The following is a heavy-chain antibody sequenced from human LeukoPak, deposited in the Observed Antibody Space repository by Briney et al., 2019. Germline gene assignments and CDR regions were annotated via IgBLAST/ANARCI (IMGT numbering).Heavy chain of an antibody. CDR3: ARLFADAFDI. CDR1: GYTFTSYY. CDR2: INPSGGST. V-gene: IGHV1-46*01. J-gene: IGHJ3*02. Sequence: ASVKVSCKASGYTFTSYYMHWVRQAPGQGLEWMGIINPSGGSTNYAQKFQGRVTITADESTSTAYMELSSLRSEDTAVYYCARLFADAFDIWGQGTMVTVSS. D-gene: IGHD3-3*01.